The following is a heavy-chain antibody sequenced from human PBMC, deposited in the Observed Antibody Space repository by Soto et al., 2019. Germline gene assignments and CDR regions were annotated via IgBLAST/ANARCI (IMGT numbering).Heavy chain of an antibody. J-gene: IGHJ4*02. CDR1: GYTFTSYA. D-gene: IGHD3-10*01. V-gene: IGHV1-3*01. CDR3: ARDRVYYYGSGKETFEY. Sequence: QVQLVQSGAEVKKPGASVKVSCKASGYTFTSYATHCARQAPGQRLEMIGWINAGNGNTKYSQKLQGRVTITRDKSASTAYMELSSLRSEDTAVYYCARDRVYYYGSGKETFEYWGQGTLVTVSS. CDR2: INAGNGNT.